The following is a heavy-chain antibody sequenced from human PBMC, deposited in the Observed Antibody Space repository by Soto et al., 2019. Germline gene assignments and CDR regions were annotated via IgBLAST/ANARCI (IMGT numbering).Heavy chain of an antibody. J-gene: IGHJ5*02. CDR1: GGSISSGGYY. D-gene: IGHD3-16*01. Sequence: QVQLQESGPGLVKPSQTLSLTCTVSGGSISSGGYYWSWIRQHPGKGLEWIGYIYYSGSTYYNPSLKSRVTISVDTSKNQFSLELNSVTAADTAVYYCATTLLRLFNWFDPWGQGTLVTVSS. CDR3: ATTLLRLFNWFDP. CDR2: IYYSGST. V-gene: IGHV4-31*03.